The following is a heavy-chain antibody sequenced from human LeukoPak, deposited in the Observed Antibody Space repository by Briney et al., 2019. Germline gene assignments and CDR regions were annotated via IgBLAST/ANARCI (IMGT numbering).Heavy chain of an antibody. V-gene: IGHV3-7*01. CDR2: IKQDGSEK. D-gene: IGHD3-22*01. J-gene: IGHJ4*02. Sequence: GGSLRLSCAASGFTFSSYWMSWVRQAPGKGLEWVANIKQDGSEKYYVDSVKGRFTISRDDAKNSLYLQMNSLRAEDTAVYYCASFATTGYDSSGYYSWGQGTLVTVSS. CDR1: GFTFSSYW. CDR3: ASFATTGYDSSGYYS.